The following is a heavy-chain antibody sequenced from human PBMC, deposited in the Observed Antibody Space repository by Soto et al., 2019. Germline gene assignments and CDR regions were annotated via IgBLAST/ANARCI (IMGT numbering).Heavy chain of an antibody. CDR1: GFTFSSYA. D-gene: IGHD3-22*01. CDR2: ISGSGGTT. CDR3: AKDDGFDREPNWFDP. Sequence: GGSLRLSCAASGFTFSSYAMSWVRQAPGKGLGWVSGISGSGGTTYYADSVKGRFTISRDNSMNTLYLQMNSLRAEDTAVYYCAKDDGFDREPNWFDPWGQGTLVTVSS. V-gene: IGHV3-23*01. J-gene: IGHJ5*02.